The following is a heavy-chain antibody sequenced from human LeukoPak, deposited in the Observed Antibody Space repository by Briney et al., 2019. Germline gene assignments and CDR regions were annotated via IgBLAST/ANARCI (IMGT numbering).Heavy chain of an antibody. Sequence: PGGSLRLSCVASGFTFSDYYMSWIRPAPGKGLEWVSYISSTSSYTSYADSVKGRFTISRDNAKNSLYLQMNSLRAEDTAVYYCARAANTAAGTPTLAIDYWGQGTLVTVSS. CDR3: ARAANTAAGTPTLAIDY. J-gene: IGHJ4*02. D-gene: IGHD6-13*01. CDR2: ISSTSSYT. V-gene: IGHV3-11*05. CDR1: GFTFSDYY.